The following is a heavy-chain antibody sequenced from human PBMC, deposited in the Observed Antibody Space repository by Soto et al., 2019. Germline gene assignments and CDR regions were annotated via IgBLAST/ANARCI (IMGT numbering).Heavy chain of an antibody. Sequence: ASVKVSCKASGYTFTHYGISWVRQAPGQGPEWMGWISGYNGNTKYVETLQGRVSMTTDTSTSTAYMELRSLRSDDTAVYYCARGGSSWSAEYYQHWGQGTLVTVSS. J-gene: IGHJ1*01. CDR1: GYTFTHYG. CDR3: ARGGSSWSAEYYQH. V-gene: IGHV1-18*01. CDR2: ISGYNGNT. D-gene: IGHD6-13*01.